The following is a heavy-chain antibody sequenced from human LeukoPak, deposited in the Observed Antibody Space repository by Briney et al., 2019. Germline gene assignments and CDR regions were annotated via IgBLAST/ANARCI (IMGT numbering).Heavy chain of an antibody. J-gene: IGHJ6*02. CDR1: GGSINGQY. CDR2: IYYSGST. V-gene: IGHV4-59*11. D-gene: IGHD6-13*01. Sequence: SETLSLTCTVSGGSINGQYWSWIRQPPGKGLEWIGYIYYSGSTNYNPSLKSRVTISVDTSKNQFSLKLSSVTAADTAVYYCARDLIAAAGTDYYYYYGMDVWGQGTTVTVSS. CDR3: ARDLIAAAGTDYYYYYGMDV.